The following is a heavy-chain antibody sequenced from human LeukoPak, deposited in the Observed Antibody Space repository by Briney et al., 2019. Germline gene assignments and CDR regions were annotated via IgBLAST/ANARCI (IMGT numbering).Heavy chain of an antibody. CDR3: AREAAYCAGDCSPA. Sequence: GGSLRLSCAVSGFTFSSYTMIWVRQAPGKGLEWVSSISVSSTYIYYADSVKGRFTISRDNAKNSLSLQMNSLRAEDTAVYYCAREAAYCAGDCSPAWGQGTLVTVSS. V-gene: IGHV3-21*01. D-gene: IGHD2-21*02. J-gene: IGHJ5*02. CDR2: ISVSSTYI. CDR1: GFTFSSYT.